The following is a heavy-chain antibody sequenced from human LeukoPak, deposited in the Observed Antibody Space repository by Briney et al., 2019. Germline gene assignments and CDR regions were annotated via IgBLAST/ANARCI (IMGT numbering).Heavy chain of an antibody. J-gene: IGHJ4*02. Sequence: GESLKISCKGSGYSFTSYWIGWVRQMPGKGLEWMGIIYPGDSDTRYSPSFQGQVTISADKSISTAYLQWGSLKASDTAMYYCARHFTMVRGVPYYFDYWGQGTLVTVSS. CDR2: IYPGDSDT. CDR3: ARHFTMVRGVPYYFDY. CDR1: GYSFTSYW. V-gene: IGHV5-51*01. D-gene: IGHD3-10*01.